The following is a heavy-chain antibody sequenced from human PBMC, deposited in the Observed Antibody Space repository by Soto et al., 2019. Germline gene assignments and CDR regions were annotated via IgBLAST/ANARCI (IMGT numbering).Heavy chain of an antibody. CDR2: ISAYNGNT. Sequence: GASVKVSCKASGYTFTSYGISWVRQAPGQGLEWMGWISAYNGNTNYAQKLQGRVTMTTDTSTSTAYMELRSLRSDDTAVYYCARGGPPHCISTSCHGADPWGQGTLVTVSS. J-gene: IGHJ5*02. CDR1: GYTFTSYG. V-gene: IGHV1-18*01. D-gene: IGHD2-2*01. CDR3: ARGGPPHCISTSCHGADP.